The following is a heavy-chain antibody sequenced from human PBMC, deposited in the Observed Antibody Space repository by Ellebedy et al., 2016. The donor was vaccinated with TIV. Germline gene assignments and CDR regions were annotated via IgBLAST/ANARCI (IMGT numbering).Heavy chain of an antibody. Sequence: GESLKISCAASGFTFSDYYMSWSCQAPGKGLEWVAYNSGSGNNIYYADSVQGRFTISRDNAKNSLNLQMDSLRAEDTAVYFCARDAGYNYGYLDYWGQGTLVTVSA. J-gene: IGHJ4*02. V-gene: IGHV3-11*04. D-gene: IGHD5-18*01. CDR2: NSGSGNNI. CDR1: GFTFSDYY. CDR3: ARDAGYNYGYLDY.